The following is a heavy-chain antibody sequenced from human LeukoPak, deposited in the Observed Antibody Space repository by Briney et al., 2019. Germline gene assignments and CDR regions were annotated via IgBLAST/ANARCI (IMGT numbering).Heavy chain of an antibody. Sequence: PSETLSLTCTVSGYSISSGYYWGWIRQPPGKGLEWIGSIYHSGSTYYNPSLKSRVTISVDTSKNQFSLKLSSVTAADTAVYYCARENLGYCSSTSCHNWFDPWGQGTLVTVS. CDR2: IYHSGST. CDR3: ARENLGYCSSTSCHNWFDP. V-gene: IGHV4-38-2*02. D-gene: IGHD2-2*01. CDR1: GYSISSGYY. J-gene: IGHJ5*02.